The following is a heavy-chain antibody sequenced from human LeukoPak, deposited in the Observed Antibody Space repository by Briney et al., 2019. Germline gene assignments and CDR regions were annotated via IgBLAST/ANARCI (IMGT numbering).Heavy chain of an antibody. J-gene: IGHJ2*01. D-gene: IGHD6-13*01. V-gene: IGHV1-69*05. Sequence: SVKVSCKASGGTFSSYAISWVRQAPGQGLEWMGGIIPIFGIANYAQKFQGRVTITTDESTSTAYMELSSLRSEDTAVYYCARGGQQLVRLWYFDLWGRGTLVTVSS. CDR1: GGTFSSYA. CDR2: IIPIFGIA. CDR3: ARGGQQLVRLWYFDL.